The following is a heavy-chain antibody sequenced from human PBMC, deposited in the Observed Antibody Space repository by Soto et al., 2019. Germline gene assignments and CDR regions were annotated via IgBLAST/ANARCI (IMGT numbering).Heavy chain of an antibody. D-gene: IGHD2-2*01. V-gene: IGHV4-4*02. CDR2: IYHSGTF. Sequence: SATRSLTCAVSGDSVSSSSCWSWVRQAPGKGLEWIGEIYHSGTFNYNPSLASRVSVSVDKSRNQLSLNLKSVTAADTAVYYCVRSVPAATWQYSGMDVWGQGTTVTVS. CDR3: VRSVPAATWQYSGMDV. CDR1: GDSVSSSSC. J-gene: IGHJ6*02.